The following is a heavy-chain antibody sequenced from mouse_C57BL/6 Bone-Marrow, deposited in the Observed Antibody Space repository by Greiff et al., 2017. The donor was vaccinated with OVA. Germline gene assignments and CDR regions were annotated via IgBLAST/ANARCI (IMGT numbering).Heavy chain of an antibody. CDR1: GFTFSSYN. CDR3: ERHTYGSSPGGFAY. D-gene: IGHD1-1*01. CDR2: ISGGGGNT. J-gene: IGHJ3*01. V-gene: IGHV5-9*01. Sequence: EVHLVESGGGLVKPGGSLKLSCAASGFTFSSYNMSWVRQTPEKRLEWVATISGGGGNTYYPDSVKGRFTISRDNAKNTLYLQMSRLGSEDTALYYGERHTYGSSPGGFAYWGKRTLVTASA.